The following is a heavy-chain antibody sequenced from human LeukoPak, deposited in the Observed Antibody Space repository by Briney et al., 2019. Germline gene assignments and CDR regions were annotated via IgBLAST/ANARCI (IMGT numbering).Heavy chain of an antibody. J-gene: IGHJ6*03. D-gene: IGHD2-21*01. CDR1: GYTFTSYG. V-gene: IGHV1-18*01. CDR2: ISAYNGNT. Sequence: GASVKVSCKASGYTFTSYGISWVRQAPGQGLEWMGWISAYNGNTNYAQKLRGRVTMTTDTSTSTAYMELRSLRSDDTAVYYCARDIVVVIAKGYYMDVWGKGTTVTVSS. CDR3: ARDIVVVIAKGYYMDV.